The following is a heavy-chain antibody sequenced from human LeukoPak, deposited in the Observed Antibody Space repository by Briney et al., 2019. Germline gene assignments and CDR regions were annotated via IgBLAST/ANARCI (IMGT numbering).Heavy chain of an antibody. Sequence: GGSLRLSCAAYGFIFSSYDMHWVRQATGKGLEWVSSIAITGNTYYSGFVKGRFTISRENAKNSLYLQMHSLRAGDTAVYYCARGLAGGLDSWGQGTLVTVSS. CDR1: GFIFSSYD. V-gene: IGHV3-13*04. J-gene: IGHJ5*01. CDR3: ARGLAGGLDS. D-gene: IGHD1-26*01. CDR2: IAITGNT.